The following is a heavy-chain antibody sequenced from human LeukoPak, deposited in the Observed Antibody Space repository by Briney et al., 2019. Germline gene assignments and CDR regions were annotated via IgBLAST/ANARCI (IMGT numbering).Heavy chain of an antibody. CDR2: IYYSGNT. Sequence: SETLSLTCTVSGGSISSSSYYWGWIRQPPGKGLEWIGSIYYSGNTYYNPSLKSRVTISVDTSKNQFSLNLSSVTAADTAVYYCARLRFSSGWNFDYWGQGTLVTVFS. CDR1: GGSISSSSYY. D-gene: IGHD6-19*01. CDR3: ARLRFSSGWNFDY. V-gene: IGHV4-39*01. J-gene: IGHJ4*02.